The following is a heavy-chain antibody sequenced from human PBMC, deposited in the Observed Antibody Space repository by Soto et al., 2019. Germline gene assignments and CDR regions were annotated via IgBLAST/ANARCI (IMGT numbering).Heavy chain of an antibody. CDR1: GCAFSSYS. Sequence: PGGSLRLSCAASGCAFSSYSMNWVRQAPGKGLEWVSYISSSSSTIYYADSVKGRFTISRDNAKNSLYLQMNSLRAEDTAVYYCARADSGYAHGYYYYGMDVWGQGTTVTVSS. J-gene: IGHJ6*02. V-gene: IGHV3-48*01. CDR3: ARADSGYAHGYYYYGMDV. D-gene: IGHD5-12*01. CDR2: ISSSSSTI.